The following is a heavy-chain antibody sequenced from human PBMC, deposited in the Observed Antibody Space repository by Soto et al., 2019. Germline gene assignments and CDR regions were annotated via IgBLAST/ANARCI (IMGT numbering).Heavy chain of an antibody. D-gene: IGHD2-2*01. J-gene: IGHJ6*03. CDR1: GFTFSSYW. CDR3: ARDTYCSSTSCYDYYYYYMDV. Sequence: GGSLRLSCAASGFTFSSYWMSWVRQAPGKGLEWVANIKQDGSEKYYVDFVKGRFTISRDNAKNSLYLQMNSLRAEDTAVYYCARDTYCSSTSCYDYYYYYMDVWGKGTTVTVS. CDR2: IKQDGSEK. V-gene: IGHV3-7*01.